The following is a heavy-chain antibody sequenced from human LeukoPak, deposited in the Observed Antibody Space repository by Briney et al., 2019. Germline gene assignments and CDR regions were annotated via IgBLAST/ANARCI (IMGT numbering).Heavy chain of an antibody. CDR3: AKDATYSSSWYKRPPEYFQH. J-gene: IGHJ1*01. CDR2: IRYDGSNK. CDR1: GFTFSSYG. Sequence: GGSLRLSCAASGFTFSSYGMHWVRQAPGKGLEWVAFIRYDGSNKYYADSVKGRFTISRDNSKNTLYLQMNSLRAEDTAVYYCAKDATYSSSWYKRPPEYFQHWGQGTLVTVSP. V-gene: IGHV3-30*02. D-gene: IGHD6-13*01.